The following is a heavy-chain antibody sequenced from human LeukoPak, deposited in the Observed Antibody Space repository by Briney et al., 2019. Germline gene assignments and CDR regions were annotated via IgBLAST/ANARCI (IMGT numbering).Heavy chain of an antibody. V-gene: IGHV1-69*13. CDR3: ARGGEWEPFDY. J-gene: IGHJ4*02. D-gene: IGHD1-26*01. Sequence: ASVKVSCKASGGTFSSYAISWVRQAPGQGLEWMGEIIPIFGTANYAQKFQGRVTITADESTSTAYMELSSLRSEDTAVYYYARGGEWEPFDYWGQGTLVTVSS. CDR1: GGTFSSYA. CDR2: IIPIFGTA.